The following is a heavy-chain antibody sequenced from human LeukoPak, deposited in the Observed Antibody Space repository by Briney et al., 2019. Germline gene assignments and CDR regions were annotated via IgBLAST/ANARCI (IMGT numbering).Heavy chain of an antibody. CDR3: ASSTYYYDSSGYVRGMDV. J-gene: IGHJ6*02. V-gene: IGHV3-21*05. Sequence: GGSMRLSCVASGFTFSTYSMNWDRQAPGKGPEWVSFISTSSNYIYYADSEGGRFTISRDNAENSLYLQMNSLRVEDAAVYYCASSTYYYDSSGYVRGMDVWGQGTTVTVAS. CDR1: GFTFSTYS. CDR2: ISTSSNYI. D-gene: IGHD3-22*01.